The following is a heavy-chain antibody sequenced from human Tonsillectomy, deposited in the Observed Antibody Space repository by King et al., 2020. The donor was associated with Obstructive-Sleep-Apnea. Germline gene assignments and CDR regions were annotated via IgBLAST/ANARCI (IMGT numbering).Heavy chain of an antibody. CDR1: GFTFSSYA. D-gene: IGHD2-2*01. CDR2: ISAGGGST. CDR3: AKDAVVVVPAAMAYDWFDP. Sequence: VQLVESGGGLVQPGGSLILSCAASGFTFSSYAMSWVRQAPGKGLELVSVISAGGGSTYYAASGKGRFTISRANSKNTLFLQMNSLSAEDTAVYYGAKDAVVVVPAAMAYDWFDPGGQGTLVTVSS. J-gene: IGHJ5*02. V-gene: IGHV3-23*04.